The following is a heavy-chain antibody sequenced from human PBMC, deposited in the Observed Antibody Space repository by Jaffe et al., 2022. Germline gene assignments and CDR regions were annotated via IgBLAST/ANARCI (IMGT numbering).Heavy chain of an antibody. CDR2: IYTSGST. V-gene: IGHV4-61*02. J-gene: IGHJ4*02. CDR1: GGSISSGSYY. CDR3: ARAPTGIAVRGYFDY. Sequence: QVQLQESGPGLVKPSQTLSLTCTVSGGSISSGSYYWSWIRQPAGKGLEWIGRIYTSGSTNYNPSLKSRVTISVDTSKNQFSLKLSSVTAADTAVYYCARAPTGIAVRGYFDYWGQGTLVTVSS. D-gene: IGHD6-19*01.